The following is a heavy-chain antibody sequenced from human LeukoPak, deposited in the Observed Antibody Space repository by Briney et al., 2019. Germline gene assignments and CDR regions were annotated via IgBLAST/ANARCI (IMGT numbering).Heavy chain of an antibody. Sequence: GGSLRLSCAASGFTFSSYGMRWVRQAPGKGLGWVAVISYDGSNKYYADSVKGRFTISRDNSQNTLYMQMNSLRAEDTAVYYCAKDGLRFLEWLFGVSYYGMDVRGQGTTVTVSS. CDR1: GFTFSSYG. CDR2: ISYDGSNK. J-gene: IGHJ6*02. CDR3: AKDGLRFLEWLFGVSYYGMDV. V-gene: IGHV3-30*18. D-gene: IGHD3-3*01.